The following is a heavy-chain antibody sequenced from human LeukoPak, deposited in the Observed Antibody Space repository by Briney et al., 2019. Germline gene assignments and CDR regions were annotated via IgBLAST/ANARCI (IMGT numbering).Heavy chain of an antibody. Sequence: SETLSLTCTVSGGSISSYYWSWIRQPAGKGLEWIGRIYTSGSTNYNPSLKSRVTMSVDTSKHQFSLKLSSVTAADTAVYYCARVYPAWGAFDIWGQGTMVTVSS. J-gene: IGHJ3*02. CDR3: ARVYPAWGAFDI. V-gene: IGHV4-4*07. D-gene: IGHD3-16*01. CDR1: GGSISSYY. CDR2: IYTSGST.